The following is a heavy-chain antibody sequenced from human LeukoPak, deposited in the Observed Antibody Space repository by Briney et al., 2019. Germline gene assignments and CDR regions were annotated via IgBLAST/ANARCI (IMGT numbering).Heavy chain of an antibody. D-gene: IGHD4-11*01. V-gene: IGHV4-59*12. CDR3: ARVVDLTTLYWYYYMDV. CDR2: IYYSGST. CDR1: GGSISSYY. Sequence: PSETLSLTCTVSGGSISSYYWSWIRQPPGKGLEWIGYIYYSGSTNYNPSLKSRVTISVDTSKNQFSLKLSSVTAADTAVYYCARVVDLTTLYWYYYMDVWGKGTTVTVSS. J-gene: IGHJ6*03.